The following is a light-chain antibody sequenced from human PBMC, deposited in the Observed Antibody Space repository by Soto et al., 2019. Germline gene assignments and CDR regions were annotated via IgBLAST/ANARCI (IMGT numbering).Light chain of an antibody. V-gene: IGKV3-20*01. J-gene: IGKJ2*01. CDR3: HQYGSSLGT. CDR2: DAV. CDR1: QSVTGTN. Sequence: PGELATLSFRASQSVTGTNLAWYQQRAGQAPRLLIYDAVRRATGIPDRFSGSGSGTDFTLTISRLEPEDFAVYYCHQYGSSLGTFGQGTKVDIK.